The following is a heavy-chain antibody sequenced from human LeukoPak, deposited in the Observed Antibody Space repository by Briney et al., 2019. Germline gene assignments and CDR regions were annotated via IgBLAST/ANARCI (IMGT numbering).Heavy chain of an antibody. D-gene: IGHD6-13*01. J-gene: IGHJ4*02. CDR3: ARGQGSSSWYVPNYFDY. Sequence: SETLSLTCAVYGGSFSGYYWSWIRQPPGKGLEWIGEINHSGSTNYNPSLKSRVTISVDTSKNQFSLKLSSVTAADTAVYYCARGQGSSSWYVPNYFDYRGQGTLVTVSS. CDR1: GGSFSGYY. V-gene: IGHV4-34*01. CDR2: INHSGST.